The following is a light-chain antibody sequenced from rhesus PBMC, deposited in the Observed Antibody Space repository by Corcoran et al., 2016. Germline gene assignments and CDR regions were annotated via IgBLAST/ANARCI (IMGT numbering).Light chain of an antibody. CDR3: MQGIQLPLT. Sequence: DIVMTQTPLSLPVTPGEPASISCRSSQSLLHSGGKTYLYWYLQKPGQSQQLLIHEVSTRASGVPDRVSGSGSCTDFTLKISRVEAEDVGVYYCMQGIQLPLTFGGGTKVEIK. CDR1: QSLLHSGGKTY. J-gene: IGKJ4*01. CDR2: EVS. V-gene: IGKV2S15*01.